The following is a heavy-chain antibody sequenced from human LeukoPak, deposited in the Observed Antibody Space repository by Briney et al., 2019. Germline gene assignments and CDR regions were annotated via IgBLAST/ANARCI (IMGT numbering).Heavy chain of an antibody. V-gene: IGHV1-8*03. CDR1: GYTFTTYD. Sequence: ASVKVSCKASGYTFTTYDINWVRQATGQGLEWMGWMNPNSGDTGYAQEFQGRVTITRNTSISTAYMELSSLRSEDTAVYYCARVLLHIYCSSTSCSWMDVWGKGTTVTVSS. J-gene: IGHJ6*04. D-gene: IGHD2-2*01. CDR3: ARVLLHIYCSSTSCSWMDV. CDR2: MNPNSGDT.